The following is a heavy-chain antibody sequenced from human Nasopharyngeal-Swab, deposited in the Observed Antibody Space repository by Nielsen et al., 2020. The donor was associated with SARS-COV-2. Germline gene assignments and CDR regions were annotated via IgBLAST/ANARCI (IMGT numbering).Heavy chain of an antibody. D-gene: IGHD3-10*01. Sequence: SETLSLTCTVSGGSISSSSYYWSWIRQPPGKGLEWIGYIYYSGSTCYNPSLKSRVTISVDTSKNQFSLKLSSVTAADTAVYYCARGHHYYGSGFQDYWGQGTLVTVSS. J-gene: IGHJ4*02. CDR3: ARGHHYYGSGFQDY. V-gene: IGHV4-30-4*01. CDR1: GGSISSSSYY. CDR2: IYYSGST.